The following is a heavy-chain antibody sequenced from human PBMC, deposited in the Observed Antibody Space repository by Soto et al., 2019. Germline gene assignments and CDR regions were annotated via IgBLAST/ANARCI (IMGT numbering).Heavy chain of an antibody. CDR3: ARERGRGYSYANFDY. D-gene: IGHD5-18*01. CDR1: GYTFTSYY. CDR2: INPSGGST. Sequence: QVQLVQSGAEVKKPGASVKVSCKASGYTFTSYYMHWVRQAPGQGLEWMGIINPSGGSTSYAQKFQGRVPMTRDTSTSTVYMELSSLRTEDTAVYYCARERGRGYSYANFDYWGQGTLVTVSS. J-gene: IGHJ4*02. V-gene: IGHV1-46*01.